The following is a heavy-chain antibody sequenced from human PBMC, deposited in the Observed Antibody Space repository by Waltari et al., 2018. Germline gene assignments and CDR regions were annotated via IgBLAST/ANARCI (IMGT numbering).Heavy chain of an antibody. V-gene: IGHV4-59*02. J-gene: IGHJ4*02. Sequence: QVQLQESGPGLLNPSETLSLTCSVSGGSVSVDYWSWIRQPPGKGLELIAYMSHSGALIKNPSLKRRVTISLDTSKNHFSLNLDSVAAADTAVYYWARQIGGRLLWDYWGQGTLVTVSS. D-gene: IGHD2-21*02. CDR1: GGSVSVDY. CDR3: ARQIGGRLLWDY. CDR2: MSHSGAL.